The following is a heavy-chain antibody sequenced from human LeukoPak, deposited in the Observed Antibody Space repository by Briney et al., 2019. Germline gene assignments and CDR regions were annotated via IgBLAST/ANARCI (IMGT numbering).Heavy chain of an antibody. CDR3: ARYGSGSYSSPSFDY. CDR2: IYPGDSDT. Sequence: GESLKISCKGSGYSFTSYWIGWVRQTPGKGLEWMGIIYPGDSDTRYSPSFQGQVTISADKSISTAYLQWSSLKASDTAMYYCARYGSGSYSSPSFDYWGQGTLVTVSS. D-gene: IGHD3-10*01. CDR1: GYSFTSYW. J-gene: IGHJ4*02. V-gene: IGHV5-51*01.